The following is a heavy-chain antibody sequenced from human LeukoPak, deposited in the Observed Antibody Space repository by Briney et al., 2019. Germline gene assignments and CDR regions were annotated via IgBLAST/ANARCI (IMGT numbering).Heavy chain of an antibody. Sequence: PWGSLRLSCAASGFTFRNYVIHWVRQAPGKGLEWVAVTSSDLNVKLYADSVKGRFTISRDNSRSTLYLQINSLRPEDTAIYYCAREGYYGSGSPPSLYFDYWGQGTLVTVSS. CDR3: AREGYYGSGSPPSLYFDY. V-gene: IGHV3-30-3*01. CDR1: GFTFRNYV. CDR2: TSSDLNVK. D-gene: IGHD3-10*01. J-gene: IGHJ4*02.